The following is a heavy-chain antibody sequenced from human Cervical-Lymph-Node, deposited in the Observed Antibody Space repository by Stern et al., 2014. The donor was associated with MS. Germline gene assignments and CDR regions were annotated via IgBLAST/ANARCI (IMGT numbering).Heavy chain of an antibody. Sequence: VQLVESGAELKTPGSSVRISCKASGGTFTSYAINWVRQAPGQGPEWMGGIIPMFGTINYAQNFQGRVTISADESTGTAYMELTGLTSEDTAVFYCARDGRGNFFYFDLWGRGPLVTVSS. CDR3: ARDGRGNFFYFDL. CDR2: IIPMFGTI. V-gene: IGHV1-69*01. D-gene: IGHD4-23*01. J-gene: IGHJ2*01. CDR1: GGTFTSYA.